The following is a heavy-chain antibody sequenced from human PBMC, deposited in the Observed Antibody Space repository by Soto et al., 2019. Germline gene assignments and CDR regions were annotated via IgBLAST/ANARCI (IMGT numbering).Heavy chain of an antibody. CDR3: ARVLHITMIVVVIPPSYGMDV. CDR1: GFTVSSYS. V-gene: IGHV3-21*05. Sequence: PGGSLGLSSAACGFTVSSYSVNWVRKAPGKGLEWVSYISSSSSYIYYADSVKGRFTISRDNAKNSLYLQMNSLRAEDTAVYYCARVLHITMIVVVIPPSYGMDVLGQGTTVTVSS. D-gene: IGHD3-22*01. CDR2: ISSSSSYI. J-gene: IGHJ6*02.